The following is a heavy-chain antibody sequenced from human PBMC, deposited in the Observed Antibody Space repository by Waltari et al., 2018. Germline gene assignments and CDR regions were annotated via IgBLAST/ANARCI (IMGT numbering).Heavy chain of an antibody. D-gene: IGHD2-8*01. CDR3: AGMGYDYYMDV. J-gene: IGHJ6*03. CDR1: GGSISSYY. CDR2: IYYSGST. Sequence: QVQLQESGPGLVKPSETLSLTCTVSGGSISSYYWSWIRQPPGKGLEWIGYIYYSGSTSYNPSLKSRVTISVDTSKSQCSLKMSSVTAADTAVYYCAGMGYDYYMDVWGKGTTVTVSS. V-gene: IGHV4-59*01.